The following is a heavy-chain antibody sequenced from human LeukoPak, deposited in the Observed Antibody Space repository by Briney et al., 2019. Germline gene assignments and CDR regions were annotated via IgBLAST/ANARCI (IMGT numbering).Heavy chain of an antibody. Sequence: GGSLRLSCAASGFTSSSYGMHWVRQAPGKGLEWVAVISYDGSNKYYADSVKGRFTISRDNSKNTLYLQMNSLRAEDTAVYYCAKDRIAVAAGPDYWGQGTLVTVSS. CDR1: GFTSSSYG. J-gene: IGHJ4*02. CDR3: AKDRIAVAAGPDY. V-gene: IGHV3-30*18. D-gene: IGHD6-19*01. CDR2: ISYDGSNK.